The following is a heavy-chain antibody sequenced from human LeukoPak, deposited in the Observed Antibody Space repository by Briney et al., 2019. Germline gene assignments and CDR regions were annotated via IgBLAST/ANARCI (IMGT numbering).Heavy chain of an antibody. CDR2: INPNSGGT. CDR3: ARDPSDTAMVAIDY. CDR1: GYTFTTYY. V-gene: IGHV1-2*02. Sequence: ASVKVSCKASGYTFTTYYMHWVRQAPGQGLEWMGWINPNSGGTNYAQKFQGRVTMTRDTSISTAYMELSRLRSDDTAVYYCARDPSDTAMVAIDYWGQGTLVTVSS. D-gene: IGHD5-18*01. J-gene: IGHJ4*02.